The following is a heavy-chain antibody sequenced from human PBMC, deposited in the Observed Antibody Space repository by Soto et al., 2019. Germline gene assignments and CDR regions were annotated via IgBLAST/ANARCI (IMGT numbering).Heavy chain of an antibody. CDR2: IYPDDSET. D-gene: IGHD6-6*01. J-gene: IGHJ5*02. Sequence: GESLKISCKASGYSFSTYWIGWVRQMPGKGLEWMGIIYPDDSETKYSPSFQGQVIISVDKSISTAYLQWRSLKASDTGMYYCARHPSPSSIASLLGSWGQGTLVTVSS. V-gene: IGHV5-51*01. CDR3: ARHPSPSSIASLLGS. CDR1: GYSFSTYW.